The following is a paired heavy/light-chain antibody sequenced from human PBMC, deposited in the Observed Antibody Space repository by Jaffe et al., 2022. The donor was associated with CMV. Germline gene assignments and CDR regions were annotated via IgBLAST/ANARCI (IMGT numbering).Heavy chain of an antibody. CDR3: AKDPRDVYCSGGGCKGRWFDP. Sequence: EVQLLESGGGLVQPGGSLRLSCAASGFTFSSYAMSWVRQAPGKGLEWVSGISGSGSDPYYADSVRGRFTISRDNSKDTLHLQMNSLRAEDTAIYYCAKDPRDVYCSGGGCKGRWFDPWGQGTQVTVSS. D-gene: IGHD2-15*01. CDR1: GFTFSSYA. CDR2: ISGSGSDP. J-gene: IGHJ5*02. V-gene: IGHV3-23*01.
Light chain of an antibody. J-gene: IGKJ1*01. V-gene: IGKV4-1*01. CDR3: QQYYSTPRT. CDR1: QSVLHSSNNYNY. Sequence: DIVMTQSPDSLAVSLGERATINCKSSQSVLHSSNNYNYLAWYQQKAGQPPKLLIYWASTRESGVPDRFSGSGSGTDFTLTISSLQGEDVAVYYCQQYYSTPRTFGQGTKVEIK. CDR2: WAS.